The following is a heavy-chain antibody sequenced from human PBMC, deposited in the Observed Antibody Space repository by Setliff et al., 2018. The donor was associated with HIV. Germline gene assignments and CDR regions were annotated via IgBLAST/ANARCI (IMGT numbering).Heavy chain of an antibody. D-gene: IGHD3-16*01. Sequence: SETLSLTCGVSGETFRGYKWSWIRQSPGKGLEWIGEIDHIGSTTYNPSLKTRITMSSDTSKRQFSLKLSSVTAADTATYYRARRAMWGDLDYWGQGALVTVSS. CDR1: GETFRGYK. CDR3: ARRAMWGDLDY. CDR2: IDHIGST. J-gene: IGHJ4*02. V-gene: IGHV4-34*01.